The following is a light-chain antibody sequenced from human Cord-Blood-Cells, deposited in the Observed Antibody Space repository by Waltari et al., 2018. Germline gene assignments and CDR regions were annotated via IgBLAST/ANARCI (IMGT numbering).Light chain of an antibody. J-gene: IGKJ1*01. CDR2: DAS. Sequence: EIVLTQSPATLSLSPGERATLSCRASQSVSSYLAWYQQKPGQAPRLLIYDASNRATVIPARFSGSGSGTYFTLTISSLEPEDFAVYYCQQRSKWTFGQGTKVEIK. V-gene: IGKV3-11*01. CDR3: QQRSKWT. CDR1: QSVSSY.